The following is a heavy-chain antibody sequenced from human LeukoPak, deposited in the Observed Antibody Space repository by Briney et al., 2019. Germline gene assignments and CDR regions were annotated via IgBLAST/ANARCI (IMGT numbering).Heavy chain of an antibody. V-gene: IGHV3-23*01. Sequence: PGGSLRLSCAASGITFSNYDMSWVRQAPGKGLEWVSAISASGGSTYYADSVKGRFTISRDNSKNTLYLQMNSLRVEDTALYYCAKVHGVPYWGQGTLVTVSS. D-gene: IGHD1-1*01. CDR3: AKVHGVPY. J-gene: IGHJ4*02. CDR1: GITFSNYD. CDR2: ISASGGST.